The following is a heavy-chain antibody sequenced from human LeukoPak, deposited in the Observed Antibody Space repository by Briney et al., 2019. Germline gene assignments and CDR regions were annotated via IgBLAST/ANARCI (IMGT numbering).Heavy chain of an antibody. D-gene: IGHD3-10*01. CDR1: GFTFSNYW. CDR2: IKQDGSEK. Sequence: QTGGSLRLSCAASGFTFSNYWMHWVRQAPGKGLEWVANIKQDGSEKYYVDSVKGRFTISRDNAKNSLYLQMNSLRVEDTAVYYCARVPAVRGVIDYYYGMDVWGQGTTVTVSS. J-gene: IGHJ6*02. V-gene: IGHV3-7*01. CDR3: ARVPAVRGVIDYYYGMDV.